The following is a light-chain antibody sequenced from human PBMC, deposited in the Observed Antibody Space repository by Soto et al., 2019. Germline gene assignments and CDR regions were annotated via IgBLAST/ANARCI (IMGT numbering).Light chain of an antibody. CDR2: LSSDGSH. CDR1: SGHSSYA. J-gene: IGLJ2*01. CDR3: QTWDTGARVV. V-gene: IGLV4-69*01. Sequence: QSVLTQSPSASASLGPSVKLTCTRSSGHSSYAIAWHQQQPEKGPRYLMKLSSDGSHSKGDGIPDRFSGSSSGAERYLTITSLQSEDEADYYCQTWDTGARVVFGGGTQLTVL.